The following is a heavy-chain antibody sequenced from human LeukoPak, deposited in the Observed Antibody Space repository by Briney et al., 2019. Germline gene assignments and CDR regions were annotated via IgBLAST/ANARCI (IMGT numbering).Heavy chain of an antibody. Sequence: GGSLRLSCAASGFTFNSNWMHWVRQAPGKGLVWVSRINNDGSSTTYADSVKGRFTISRDNAKNTLYLQMNSLRAEDTAVYFCARGVITMVRGVIINLEYFDYWGLGTLVTVSS. V-gene: IGHV3-74*01. J-gene: IGHJ4*02. CDR1: GFTFNSNW. D-gene: IGHD3-10*01. CDR2: INNDGSST. CDR3: ARGVITMVRGVIINLEYFDY.